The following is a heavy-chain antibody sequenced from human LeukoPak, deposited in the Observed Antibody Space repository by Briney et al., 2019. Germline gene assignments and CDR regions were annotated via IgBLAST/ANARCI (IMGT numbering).Heavy chain of an antibody. CDR1: GGSFSGYY. J-gene: IGHJ4*02. CDR2: INHSGST. CDR3: ARGLKWLRPPFFGY. D-gene: IGHD5-12*01. Sequence: SKTLSLTCAVYGGSFSGYYWSWIRQPPGKGLEWIGEINHSGSTNYNPSLKSRVTISVDTSKNQFSLKLSSVTAADTAVYYCARGLKWLRPPFFGYWGQGTLVTVSS. V-gene: IGHV4-34*01.